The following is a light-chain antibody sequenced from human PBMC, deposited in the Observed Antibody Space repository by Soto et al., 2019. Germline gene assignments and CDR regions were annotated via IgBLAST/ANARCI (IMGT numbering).Light chain of an antibody. CDR3: SSYADTSTLV. CDR1: SSDIGTYNF. Sequence: QSVLTQPASVSGSPGQSITMSCTGSSSDIGTYNFVSWYQQHAGKAPRLILYEVSNRPSGVSSRFSGSKSGNSASLTISGLQPEDEAHYFCSSYADTSTLVFGGGTKLTVL. V-gene: IGLV2-14*01. J-gene: IGLJ3*02. CDR2: EVS.